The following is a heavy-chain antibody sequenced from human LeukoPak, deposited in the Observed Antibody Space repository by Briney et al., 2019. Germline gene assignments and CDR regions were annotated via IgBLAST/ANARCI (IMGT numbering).Heavy chain of an antibody. Sequence: GGSLRLSCAASGFTFSSYSINWVRQAPGKGLEWVSYISSSGRTIYYADSVRGRFAISRDNARNSLYLQMNSLRVEDTAVYYCARRAIAEGFDYWGQGTLVTVSS. CDR3: ARRAIAEGFDY. CDR2: ISSSGRTI. V-gene: IGHV3-48*04. CDR1: GFTFSSYS. D-gene: IGHD6-13*01. J-gene: IGHJ4*02.